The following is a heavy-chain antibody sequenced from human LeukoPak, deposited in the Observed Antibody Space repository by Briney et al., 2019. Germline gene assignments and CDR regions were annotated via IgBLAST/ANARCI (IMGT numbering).Heavy chain of an antibody. Sequence: PGGSLRLSCTASGFTFGTYEMNWVRQAPGKGLEWISYISGSGSSIFYADSLQGRFTVSGDNAKNSVYLQMNSLRAEDTAVYYCAREGGFGYDDAFDTWGHGTTVSVSS. CDR1: GFTFGTYE. CDR2: ISGSGSSI. D-gene: IGHD3-16*02. J-gene: IGHJ3*02. V-gene: IGHV3-48*03. CDR3: AREGGFGYDDAFDT.